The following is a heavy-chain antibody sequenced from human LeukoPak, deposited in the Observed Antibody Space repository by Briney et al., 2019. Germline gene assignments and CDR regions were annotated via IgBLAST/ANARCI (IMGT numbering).Heavy chain of an antibody. J-gene: IGHJ4*02. Sequence: PGGSLRLSCAASGFTFSSFAMGWVRQAPGKGLEWVSGLTWSGDRTYYADSMRGRFTISRDNSKNTLYLEMNSLRAEDTARYYCARDPGGLGPAFDYWGQGILVTVSS. V-gene: IGHV3-23*01. D-gene: IGHD3-16*01. CDR3: ARDPGGLGPAFDY. CDR2: LTWSGDRT. CDR1: GFTFSSFA.